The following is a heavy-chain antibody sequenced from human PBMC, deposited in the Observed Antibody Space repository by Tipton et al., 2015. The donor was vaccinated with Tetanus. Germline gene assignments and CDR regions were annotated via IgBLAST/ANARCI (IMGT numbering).Heavy chain of an antibody. V-gene: IGHV4-4*07. CDR3: ASHYGSGSDDAFDI. CDR2: IYTSGST. CDR1: GGSISSYY. D-gene: IGHD3-10*01. J-gene: IGHJ3*02. Sequence: TLSLTCTVSGGSISSYYWSWIRQPAGKGLEWIGRIYTSGSTNYNPSLKSRVTMSVDTSKNQFSLKLSSVTAADTAVYYCASHYGSGSDDAFDIRGQGTMVTVSS.